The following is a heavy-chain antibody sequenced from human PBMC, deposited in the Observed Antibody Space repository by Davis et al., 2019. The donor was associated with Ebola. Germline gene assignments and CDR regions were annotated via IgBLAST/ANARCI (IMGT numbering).Heavy chain of an antibody. D-gene: IGHD6-19*01. CDR2: IYYRGSA. J-gene: IGHJ4*02. V-gene: IGHV4-39*02. CDR1: GASISGSSYY. CDR3: ARGFGSGWYYFDY. Sequence: PSETLSLTCTVSGASISGSSYYWGWIRQPPGKGLEWIGSIYYRGSAYYDSSLKSRATISVDTSKNHFSLKLTSVTAADMAVYYCARGFGSGWYYFDYWGQGTLVTVSS.